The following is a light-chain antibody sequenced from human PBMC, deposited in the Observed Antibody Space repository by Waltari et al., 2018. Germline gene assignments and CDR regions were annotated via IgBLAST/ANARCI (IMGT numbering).Light chain of an antibody. CDR1: QSVGRS. CDR3: QHYVRLPVT. J-gene: IGKJ1*01. Sequence: EIVLTQSPGTLSLSPGERATLSCRASQSVGRSLAWYQHKPGQAPRLLIYGASIRATGIPDRFSGGGSGTDFSLTISRLEPEDFAAYHCQHYVRLPVTFGQGTKVEIK. V-gene: IGKV3-20*01. CDR2: GAS.